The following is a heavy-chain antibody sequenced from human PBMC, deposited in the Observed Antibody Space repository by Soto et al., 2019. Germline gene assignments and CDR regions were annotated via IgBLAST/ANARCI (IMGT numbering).Heavy chain of an antibody. CDR2: MNPNSGNT. Sequence: GASVKVSCKASGYTFTSYDINWVRQATGQGLEWMGWMNPNSGNTGYAQKFQGRVTMTRNTSISTAYMELSSLRSEDTAVYYCARGLGVYDFWSGYYFSGMSQTSVDYWGQGTLVTVSS. J-gene: IGHJ4*02. CDR3: ARGLGVYDFWSGYYFSGMSQTSVDY. V-gene: IGHV1-8*01. CDR1: GYTFTSYD. D-gene: IGHD3-3*01.